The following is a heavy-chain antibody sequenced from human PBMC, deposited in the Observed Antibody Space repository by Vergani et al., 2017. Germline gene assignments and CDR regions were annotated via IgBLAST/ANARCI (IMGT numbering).Heavy chain of an antibody. Sequence: QVQLVESGGGVVQPGRSLRLSCAASGFTFNQYGMHWVRQAPGKGLEWVAVTWYDGNNKQYADSVKGRFTISRDNSKSTMYLQMNSLRAEDTGVYYCARDLRLLCNRFDPWGQGTLVTVSS. CDR1: GFTFNQYG. J-gene: IGHJ5*02. CDR2: TWYDGNNK. D-gene: IGHD3-10*02. CDR3: ARDLRLLCNRFDP. V-gene: IGHV3-33*01.